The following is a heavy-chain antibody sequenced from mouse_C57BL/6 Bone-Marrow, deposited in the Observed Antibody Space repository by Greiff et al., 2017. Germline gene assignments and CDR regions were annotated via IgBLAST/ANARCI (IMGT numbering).Heavy chain of an antibody. Sequence: QVQLKQPGAELVKPGASVKLSCKASGYTFTSYWMQWVKQRPGQGLEWIGEIDPSDSYPNYNQKFKGKATLTVDTSSSTAYMQLSSLTSEDSAVYYCARLYYSSYWGQGTTLTVSS. CDR3: ARLYYSSY. CDR2: IDPSDSYP. J-gene: IGHJ2*01. D-gene: IGHD2-12*01. CDR1: GYTFTSYW. V-gene: IGHV1-50*01.